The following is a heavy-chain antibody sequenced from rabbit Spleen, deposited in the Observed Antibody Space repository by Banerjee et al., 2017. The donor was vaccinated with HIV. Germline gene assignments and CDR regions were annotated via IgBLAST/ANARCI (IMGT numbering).Heavy chain of an antibody. J-gene: IGHJ6*01. V-gene: IGHV1S40*01. D-gene: IGHD8-1*01. CDR3: ARDTGSSFSSYGMDL. CDR2: LYTDSGAT. CDR1: GFSFSSSDY. Sequence: QSLEESGGGLVQPEGSLALTCKASGFSFSSSDYICWVRQAPGKGLEWIGCLYTDSGATYYATWAKGRFTCSKTSSTTVTLQMTSLTVADTATYFCARDTGSSFSSYGMDLWGPGTLVTVS.